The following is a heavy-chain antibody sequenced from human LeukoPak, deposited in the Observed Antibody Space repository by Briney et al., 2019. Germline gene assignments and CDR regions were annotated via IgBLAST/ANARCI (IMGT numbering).Heavy chain of an antibody. J-gene: IGHJ4*02. CDR3: AKDSTGLQTHFDY. V-gene: IGHV3-7*03. CDR2: IKQDGSEK. Sequence: GGSLRLSCAASGFTFSSYWMSWVRQAPGKGLEWVANIKQDGSEKYYVDSVKGRFTISRDNAKNSLYLQMNSLRAEDTALYYCAKDSTGLQTHFDYWGQGTLVTVSS. CDR1: GFTFSSYW.